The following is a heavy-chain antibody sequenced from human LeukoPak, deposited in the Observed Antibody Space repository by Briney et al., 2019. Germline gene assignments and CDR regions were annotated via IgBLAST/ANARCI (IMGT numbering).Heavy chain of an antibody. V-gene: IGHV3-48*03. CDR2: ISSSGSTI. Sequence: GGSLRLSCAASGFTFSSYEMNWVRQAPGKGLEWVSYISSSGSTIYYADSVKGRFTISRDNAKNSLYLQMNSLRAEDTAVYYCARGPHIVGASGEDYWGQGTLVTVSS. J-gene: IGHJ4*02. CDR3: ARGPHIVGASGEDY. CDR1: GFTFSSYE. D-gene: IGHD1-26*01.